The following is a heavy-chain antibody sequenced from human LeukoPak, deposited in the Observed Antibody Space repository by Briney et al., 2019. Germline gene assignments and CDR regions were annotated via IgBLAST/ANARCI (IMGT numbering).Heavy chain of an antibody. CDR1: GGSISSYY. Sequence: NSSETLSLTCTVSGGSISSYYWSWIRQPPGKGLEWIGNIDYSGSTIYNPALKSRVTISVDTSKNQFSLKLSSVTAADTAVYYCARQGPSLQVVPAAMTHYYGMDVWGQGITVTVSS. D-gene: IGHD2-2*01. CDR2: IDYSGST. J-gene: IGHJ6*02. V-gene: IGHV4-59*08. CDR3: ARQGPSLQVVPAAMTHYYGMDV.